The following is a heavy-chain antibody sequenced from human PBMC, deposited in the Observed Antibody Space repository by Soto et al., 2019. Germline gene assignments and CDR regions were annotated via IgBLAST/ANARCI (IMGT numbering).Heavy chain of an antibody. CDR1: GFTFSSYG. D-gene: IGHD2-15*01. V-gene: IGHV3-33*01. CDR2: IWYDGSNK. CDR3: ARGEDIVVVVAATALDY. J-gene: IGHJ4*02. Sequence: QAQLVESGGGVVQPGRSLRLSCAASGFTFSSYGMHWVRQAPGKGLEWVAVIWYDGSNKYYADSVKGRFTISRDNSKNTLYLQMNSLRAEDTAVYYCARGEDIVVVVAATALDYWGQGTLVTVSS.